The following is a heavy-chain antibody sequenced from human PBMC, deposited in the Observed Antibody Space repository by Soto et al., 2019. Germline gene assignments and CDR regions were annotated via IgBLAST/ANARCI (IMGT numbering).Heavy chain of an antibody. CDR3: ARKDILTGLDY. CDR2: INTEGSST. V-gene: IGHV3-74*01. Sequence: EVQLVESGGNLVQPGGSLRLSCAASGFTFTSYWMHWVRQPPGMGLMWVARINTEGSSTSYADAVKGRFTIFRDNSKNTLYLEMNSLRVEDTAVYYCARKDILTGLDYWGQGTLVSVSS. J-gene: IGHJ4*02. D-gene: IGHD3-9*01. CDR1: GFTFTSYW.